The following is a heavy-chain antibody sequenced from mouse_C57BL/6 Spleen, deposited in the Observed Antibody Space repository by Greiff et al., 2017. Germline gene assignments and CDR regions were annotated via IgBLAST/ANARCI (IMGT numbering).Heavy chain of an antibody. Sequence: EVHLVESGGGLVKPGGSLKLSCAASGFTFSSYTMSWVRQTPEKRLEWVATISGGGGNTYYPDSVKGRFTISRDNAKNTLYLQMSSLRSEDTALYYCARRGLREYFDYWGQGTTLTVSS. J-gene: IGHJ2*01. CDR1: GFTFSSYT. D-gene: IGHD2-4*01. V-gene: IGHV5-9*01. CDR2: ISGGGGNT. CDR3: ARRGLREYFDY.